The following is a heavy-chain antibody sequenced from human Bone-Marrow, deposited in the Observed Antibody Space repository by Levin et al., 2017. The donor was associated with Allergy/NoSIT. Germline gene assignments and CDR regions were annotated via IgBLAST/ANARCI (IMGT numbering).Heavy chain of an antibody. V-gene: IGHV7-4-1*02. CDR3: ARWNCSSTSCSNWFDP. J-gene: IGHJ5*02. Sequence: ASVKVSCKASGYTFTSYAMNWVRQAPGQGLEWMGWINTNTGNPTYAQGFTGRFVFSLDTSVSTAYLQISSLKAEDTAVYYCARWNCSSTSCSNWFDPWGQGTLVTVSS. CDR2: INTNTGNP. CDR1: GYTFTSYA. D-gene: IGHD2-2*01.